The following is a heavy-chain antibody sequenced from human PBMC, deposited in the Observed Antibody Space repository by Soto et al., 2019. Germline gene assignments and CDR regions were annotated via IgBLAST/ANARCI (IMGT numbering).Heavy chain of an antibody. CDR1: GGSISSYY. Sequence: SETLSLTCTVSGGSISSYYWSWIRQPAGKGLEWIGRIYTSGSTNYNPSLKSRVTMSVDTSKNQFSLKLSSVTAADTAVYYCAREAGTRAYNWFDPWGQGTMVTVYS. D-gene: IGHD6-13*01. CDR3: AREAGTRAYNWFDP. CDR2: IYTSGST. J-gene: IGHJ5*02. V-gene: IGHV4-4*07.